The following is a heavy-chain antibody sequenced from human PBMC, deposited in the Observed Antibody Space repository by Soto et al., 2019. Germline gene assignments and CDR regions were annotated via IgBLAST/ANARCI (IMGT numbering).Heavy chain of an antibody. CDR3: AKGDQYCSGGSCSSIYYYPMDV. CDR2: ISDSGGRT. Sequence: GGSLRLSCAACGFSFGNYAMSLVRQAPGKGLEWVSSISDSGGRTYYADSVKGRFTISRDNPKTTLYLQMTSLRVEDTAVYYCAKGDQYCSGGSCSSIYYYPMDVWGQGTTVTVSS. D-gene: IGHD2-15*01. CDR1: GFSFGNYA. J-gene: IGHJ6*02. V-gene: IGHV3-23*01.